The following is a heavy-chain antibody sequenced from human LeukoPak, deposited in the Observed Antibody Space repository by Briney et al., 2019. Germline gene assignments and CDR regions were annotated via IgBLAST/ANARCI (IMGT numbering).Heavy chain of an antibody. D-gene: IGHD2-15*01. V-gene: IGHV5-10-1*01. Sequence: GESLKISCKGSGYSFSNYWISWVRQMPGKGLEWMGRIAPSDSYTNYRPSFQGHVTISADKSISTAYLQWSGLKASDTAMYYCARHRDCSSGACYPDYWGQGTLVTVSS. CDR2: IAPSDSYT. J-gene: IGHJ4*02. CDR3: ARHRDCSSGACYPDY. CDR1: GYSFSNYW.